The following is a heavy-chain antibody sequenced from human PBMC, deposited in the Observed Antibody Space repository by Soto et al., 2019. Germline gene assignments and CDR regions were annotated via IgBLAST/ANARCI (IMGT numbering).Heavy chain of an antibody. Sequence: EVQLLECGGGLVQPGGSLRLSCAASGFTFSSYAMSWVRQAPGKGLEWVSTISASAVNTYYADSAKGRFTISRDNSKNTLYLQMTSLRAEDTAVYFCAKGQGVGGIYSLDYWGQRTLVTVSS. CDR3: AKGQGVGGIYSLDY. CDR2: ISASAVNT. J-gene: IGHJ4*02. V-gene: IGHV3-23*01. D-gene: IGHD1-26*01. CDR1: GFTFSSYA.